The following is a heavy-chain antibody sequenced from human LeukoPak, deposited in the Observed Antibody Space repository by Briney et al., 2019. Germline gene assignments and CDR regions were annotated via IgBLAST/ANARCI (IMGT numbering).Heavy chain of an antibody. J-gene: IGHJ3*02. Sequence: AGGSLRLSCAASGYTVSSNYMSWVRQAPGKGLEWVSVIYSGGSTYYADSVKGRFTISRDNSKNTLYLQMNSLRAEDTAVYYCARELSEGYAFDIWGQGTMVTVSS. CDR2: IYSGGST. CDR1: GYTVSSNY. V-gene: IGHV3-53*01. CDR3: ARELSEGYAFDI. D-gene: IGHD3-16*02.